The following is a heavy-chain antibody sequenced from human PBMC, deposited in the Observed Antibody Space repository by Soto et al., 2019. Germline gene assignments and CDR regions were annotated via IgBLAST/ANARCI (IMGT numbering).Heavy chain of an antibody. CDR2: IYYSGST. CDR1: GGSISSYY. D-gene: IGHD4-17*01. V-gene: IGHV4-59*01. J-gene: IGHJ6*02. Sequence: QVQLQESGPGLVKPSETLSLTCTVSGGSISSYYWSWIRQPPGKGLEWIGYIYYSGSTNYNPSLMSRVTISVDTSKNQFSLKLSSVTAADTAVYYCARLDYGDYYYYGMDVWGQGTTVTVSS. CDR3: ARLDYGDYYYYGMDV.